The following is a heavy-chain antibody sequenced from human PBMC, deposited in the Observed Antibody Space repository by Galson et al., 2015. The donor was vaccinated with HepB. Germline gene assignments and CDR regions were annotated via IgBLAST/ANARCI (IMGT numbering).Heavy chain of an antibody. J-gene: IGHJ4*02. V-gene: IGHV4-39*01. CDR1: GGSISSSSYY. D-gene: IGHD6-6*01. CDR2: IYYSGST. Sequence: ETLSLTCTVSGGSISSSSYYWGWIRQPPGKGLEWIGSIYYSGSTYYNPSLKSRVTISVDTSKNQFSLKLSSVTAADTAVYYCARLWGRIAARPNFDYWGQGTLVTVSS. CDR3: ARLWGRIAARPNFDY.